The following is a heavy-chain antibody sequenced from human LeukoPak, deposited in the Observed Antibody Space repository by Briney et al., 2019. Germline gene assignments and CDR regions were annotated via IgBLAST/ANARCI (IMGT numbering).Heavy chain of an antibody. D-gene: IGHD1-26*01. CDR2: TRNKANSYTT. Sequence: GGSLRLSCATSGFTFSDHYMDWVRQAPGKGLVWVGRTRNKANSYTTEYAASVKGRFTVSRDDSKNSLYLQMNSLKTEDTAVYYCTRVLGGSYHGGFDYWGQGTLVTVSS. CDR3: TRVLGGSYHGGFDY. J-gene: IGHJ4*02. CDR1: GFTFSDHY. V-gene: IGHV3-72*01.